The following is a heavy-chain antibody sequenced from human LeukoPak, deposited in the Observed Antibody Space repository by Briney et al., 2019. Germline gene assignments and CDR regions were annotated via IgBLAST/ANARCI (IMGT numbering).Heavy chain of an antibody. D-gene: IGHD2-2*01. V-gene: IGHV1-8*01. J-gene: IGHJ4*02. CDR1: GYTFTSYD. CDR3: ARDFPRSTSCLGY. CDR2: MNPNSGNT. Sequence: ASVKVSCKASGYTFTSYDINWVRQATGQGLECRGWMNPNSGNTGYAQKFQGRVTMTRNTSISTAYMELSSLRSEDTAVYYCARDFPRSTSCLGYWGQGTLVTVSS.